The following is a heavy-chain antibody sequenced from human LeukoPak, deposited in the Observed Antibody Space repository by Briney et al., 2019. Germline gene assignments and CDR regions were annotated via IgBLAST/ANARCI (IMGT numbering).Heavy chain of an antibody. V-gene: IGHV3-33*01. J-gene: IGHJ4*02. Sequence: GGSLRLSCGASGFTFNTYGMNWVRLAPGKGLEWVAVIWYDGSNKYYADSVKGRFIVSRDNPKNTLYLQVNSLRVEDTAVYYCARGGYSYGYGYWGQGTLVTVSS. D-gene: IGHD5-18*01. CDR1: GFTFNTYG. CDR2: IWYDGSNK. CDR3: ARGGYSYGYGY.